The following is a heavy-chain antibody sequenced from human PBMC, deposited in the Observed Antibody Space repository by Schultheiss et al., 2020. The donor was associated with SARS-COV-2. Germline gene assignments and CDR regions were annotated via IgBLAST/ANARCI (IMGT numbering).Heavy chain of an antibody. D-gene: IGHD2-2*01. J-gene: IGHJ3*02. CDR2: IYYSGST. CDR3: ASLSPYCSSTSCYAFDI. V-gene: IGHV4-59*08. Sequence: SETLSLTCTVSGGSISSYYWGWIRQPPGKGLEWIGSIYYSGSTNYNPSLKSRVTISVDTSKNQFSLKLSSVTAADTAVYYCASLSPYCSSTSCYAFDIWGQGTMVTVSS. CDR1: GGSISSYY.